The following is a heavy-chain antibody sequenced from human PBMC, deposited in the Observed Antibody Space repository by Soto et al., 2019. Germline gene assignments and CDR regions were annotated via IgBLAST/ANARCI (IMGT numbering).Heavy chain of an antibody. D-gene: IGHD3-3*01. CDR1: GFTFSSYA. V-gene: IGHV3-23*01. Sequence: GGSLRLSCAASGFTFSSYAMSWVRQAPGKGLEWASAISGSGGSTYYADSVKGRFTISRDNSKNTLYLQMNSLRAEDTAVYYCAKGLRGGTYYDFWSGYNTFDYWGQGTLVTVSS. J-gene: IGHJ4*02. CDR2: ISGSGGST. CDR3: AKGLRGGTYYDFWSGYNTFDY.